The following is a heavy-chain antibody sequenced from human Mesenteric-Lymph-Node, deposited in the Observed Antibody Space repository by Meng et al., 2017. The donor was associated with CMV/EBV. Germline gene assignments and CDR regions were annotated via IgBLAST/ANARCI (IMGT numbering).Heavy chain of an antibody. CDR1: GFTFSSYSIN. Sequence: ESLKISCAASGFTFSSYSINWVRQAPGKGLEWIGSIYYSGSTYYNPSLKSRITISVDTSKNQFSLKLSSVTAADTAVYFCVRRGTYDSYYYGMDVWGQGTTVTVSS. V-gene: IGHV4-39*07. CDR2: IYYSGST. J-gene: IGHJ6*02. D-gene: IGHD1-26*01. CDR3: VRRGTYDSYYYGMDV.